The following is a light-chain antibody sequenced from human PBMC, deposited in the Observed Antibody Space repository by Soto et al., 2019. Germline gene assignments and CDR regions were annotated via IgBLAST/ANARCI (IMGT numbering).Light chain of an antibody. Sequence: PGDRATLSCRASQRVSSTYFAWYRQKPGQPPRLLIYGAANRATGVPDRFSGSGSGTEFTLTISRLEPEDFAVYYCQQYYSSPPGFTFGPGTTVEVK. CDR2: GAA. CDR3: QQYYSSPPGFT. V-gene: IGKV3-20*01. CDR1: QRVSSTY. J-gene: IGKJ3*01.